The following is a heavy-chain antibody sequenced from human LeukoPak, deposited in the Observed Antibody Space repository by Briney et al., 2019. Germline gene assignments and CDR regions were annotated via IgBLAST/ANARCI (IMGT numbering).Heavy chain of an antibody. CDR1: GGSFSGYY. CDR2: INHSGST. V-gene: IGHV4-34*01. J-gene: IGHJ4*02. D-gene: IGHD3-22*01. Sequence: KPSETLSLTCAVYGGSFSGYYWSWIRQPPGKGLEWIGEINHSGSTNYNPSLKSRVTISVDTSKNQFSPKLSSVTAADTAVYYCARGGYYYDTCGPFDYWGQGTLVTVSS. CDR3: ARGGYYYDTCGPFDY.